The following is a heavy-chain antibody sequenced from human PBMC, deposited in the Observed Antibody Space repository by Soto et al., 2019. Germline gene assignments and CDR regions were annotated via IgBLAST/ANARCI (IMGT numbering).Heavy chain of an antibody. CDR3: AKGGYSYGDFYYGMDV. D-gene: IGHD5-18*01. CDR1: GFTFDDYA. CDR2: ISWNGGSK. J-gene: IGHJ6*02. Sequence: EAQLVESGGGLVQPDRSLRLSCAASGFTFDDYAMHWVRQAPGKGLEWVSGISWNGGSKGYADSVKGRFTISGDNSKKSLYLQINSLRGEDTALYYCAKGGYSYGDFYYGMDVWGQGTMVTVSS. V-gene: IGHV3-9*01.